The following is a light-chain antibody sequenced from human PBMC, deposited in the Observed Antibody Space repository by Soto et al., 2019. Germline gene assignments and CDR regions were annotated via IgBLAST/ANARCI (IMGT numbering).Light chain of an antibody. V-gene: IGKV3-15*01. CDR2: GAS. Sequence: EIVMTQSPATLSVFPGERATLSCRASQTVSSNLAWYPKIPGHAPRPLIYGASTRATGIPARISGSGPATAFTLTISSLQSGNFAVYYCQHYNIWPPWTFGQGTKV. CDR3: QHYNIWPPWT. J-gene: IGKJ1*01. CDR1: QTVSSN.